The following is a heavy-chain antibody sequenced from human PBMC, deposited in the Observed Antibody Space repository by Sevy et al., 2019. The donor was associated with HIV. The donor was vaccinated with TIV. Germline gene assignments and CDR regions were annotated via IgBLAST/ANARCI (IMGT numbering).Heavy chain of an antibody. D-gene: IGHD4-17*01. CDR2: ISWNSGSI. V-gene: IGHV3-9*01. Sequence: GGSLRLSCAASGFTFDDYAMRWDRQAPGKGLEWVSGISWNSGSIGYGDSVKGRFTISRDNAKNALYLQMNSLRAEDTALYYCAKAPRRGGYGDYYGMDVWGQGTTVTVSS. J-gene: IGHJ6*02. CDR3: AKAPRRGGYGDYYGMDV. CDR1: GFTFDDYA.